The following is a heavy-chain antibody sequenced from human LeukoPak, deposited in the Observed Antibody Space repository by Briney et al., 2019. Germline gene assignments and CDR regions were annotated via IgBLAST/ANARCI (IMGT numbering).Heavy chain of an antibody. Sequence: GGSLRLSCAASGFTFSSYGMHWVRQAPGKGLEWVSAISGSGGSTYYADSVKGRFTISRDNSKNTLYLQMNSLRAEDTAVYYCAKQDDRIAVAGNWFDPWGQGTLVTVSS. D-gene: IGHD6-19*01. CDR3: AKQDDRIAVAGNWFDP. CDR2: ISGSGGST. CDR1: GFTFSSYG. J-gene: IGHJ5*02. V-gene: IGHV3-23*01.